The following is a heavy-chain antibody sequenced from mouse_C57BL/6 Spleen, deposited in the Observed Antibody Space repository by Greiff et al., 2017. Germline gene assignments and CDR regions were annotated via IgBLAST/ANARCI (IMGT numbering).Heavy chain of an antibody. CDR3: ARSGLLRSWFAY. V-gene: IGHV1-82*01. D-gene: IGHD2-3*01. CDR1: GYAFSSSW. J-gene: IGHJ3*01. Sequence: QVQLKQSGPELVKPGASVKISCKASGYAFSSSWMNWVKQRPGKGLEWIGRIYPGDGDTNYNGKFKGKATLTADKSSSTAYMQLSSLTSEDSAVYFCARSGLLRSWFAYWGQGTLVTVSA. CDR2: IYPGDGDT.